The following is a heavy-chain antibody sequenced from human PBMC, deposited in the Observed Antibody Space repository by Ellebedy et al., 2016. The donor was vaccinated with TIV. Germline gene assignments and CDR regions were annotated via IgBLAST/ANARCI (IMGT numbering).Heavy chain of an antibody. V-gene: IGHV1-2*02. CDR2: INPNSGGT. Sequence: ASVKVSCKASGYTFTGYYMHWVRQAPGQGLEWMGWINPNSGGTNYAQKFQGRVTMTRDTSISTAYMELSRLRSDDTAVYYCTRVHLFGWNDKGLDPWGQGTLVTVSS. D-gene: IGHD1-1*01. CDR3: TRVHLFGWNDKGLDP. CDR1: GYTFTGYY. J-gene: IGHJ5*02.